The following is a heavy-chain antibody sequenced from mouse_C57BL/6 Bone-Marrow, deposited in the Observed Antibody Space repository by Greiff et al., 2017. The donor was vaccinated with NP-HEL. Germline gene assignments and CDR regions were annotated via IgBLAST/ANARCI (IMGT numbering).Heavy chain of an antibody. D-gene: IGHD1-1*01. CDR3: ARPLDGSSYYFDY. CDR1: GFTFSDYG. Sequence: EVQVVESGGGLVKPGGSLKLSCAASGFTFSDYGMHWVRQAPEKGLEWVAYISSGSSTIYYADTVKGRFTISRDNAKNTLFLQMTSLRSEDTAMYYCARPLDGSSYYFDYWGQGTTLTVSS. CDR2: ISSGSSTI. J-gene: IGHJ2*01. V-gene: IGHV5-17*01.